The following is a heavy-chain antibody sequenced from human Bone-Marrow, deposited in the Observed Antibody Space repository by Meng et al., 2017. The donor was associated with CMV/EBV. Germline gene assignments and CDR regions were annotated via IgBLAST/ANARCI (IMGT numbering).Heavy chain of an antibody. CDR3: VRAGVIAAAGIISKSVADY. V-gene: IGHV1-46*01. CDR2: INPSGGST. J-gene: IGHJ4*02. CDR1: GYTFTSYY. Sequence: ASVKVSCKAAGYTFTSYYMHWVRQAPGQGLEWMGIINPSGGSTSYAKKFQGRVTMTRDTYTSTVYMELSSLRSEDTAVYYCVRAGVIAAAGIISKSVADYWGQGTLVTVPS. D-gene: IGHD6-13*01.